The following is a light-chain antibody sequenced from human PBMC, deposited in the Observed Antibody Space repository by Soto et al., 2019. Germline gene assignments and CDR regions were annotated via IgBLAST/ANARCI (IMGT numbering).Light chain of an antibody. CDR2: AAS. Sequence: DIQMTQSPSSLSASVGDRVTITCRASQSISSYLNWYQQKPGKAPKLLIYAASSLQSGVPSRFSGSGSGTDFTLTISSLQPEDFATYYCQQGYSTPYTFGQGTKVDIK. J-gene: IGKJ2*01. CDR1: QSISSY. CDR3: QQGYSTPYT. V-gene: IGKV1-39*01.